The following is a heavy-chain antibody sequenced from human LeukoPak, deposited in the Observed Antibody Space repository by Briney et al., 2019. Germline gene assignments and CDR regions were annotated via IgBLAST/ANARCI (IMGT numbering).Heavy chain of an antibody. CDR3: ARDQSTGPYYYYYMDV. CDR1: GYTFTSYD. CDR2: MNPNSGNT. V-gene: IGHV1-8*01. Sequence: ASVKVSCKASGYTFTSYDINWVRQATGQGLEWMGWMNPNSGNTGYAQKFQGRVTITADKSTSTAYMELSSLRSEDTAVYYCARDQSTGPYYYYYMDVWGKGTTVTVSS. J-gene: IGHJ6*03.